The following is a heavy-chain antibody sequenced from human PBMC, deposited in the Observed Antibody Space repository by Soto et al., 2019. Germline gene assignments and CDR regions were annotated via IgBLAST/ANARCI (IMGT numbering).Heavy chain of an antibody. D-gene: IGHD3-22*01. CDR1: GAAIGRNDYY. V-gene: IGHV4-30-4*01. J-gene: IGHJ4*02. CDR3: ARGADDAFSGYYYYIDN. CDR2: ISYTGNT. Sequence: SETLSLTCTVSGAAIGRNDYYWSWIRQPPGKGLEWIGYISYTGNTYYNPSLKSRVSISLATSNNHFSLKLNSVTAADTAVYYCARGADDAFSGYYYYIDNWGKGAQVTVSS.